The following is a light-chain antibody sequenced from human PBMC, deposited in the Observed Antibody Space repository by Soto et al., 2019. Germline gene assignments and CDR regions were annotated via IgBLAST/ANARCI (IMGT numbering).Light chain of an antibody. CDR2: EVN. Sequence: QSVLTQPASVSGSPGQSTTISCTGTSSDVGAYTSVSWYQHHPGKAPKVMIYEVNKRPSGISNRFSGSKSVNTASLTISGLQPEDEAHYYCSSYTSDNRDYVFGTGTKVTVL. V-gene: IGLV2-14*01. CDR1: SSDVGAYTS. CDR3: SSYTSDNRDYV. J-gene: IGLJ1*01.